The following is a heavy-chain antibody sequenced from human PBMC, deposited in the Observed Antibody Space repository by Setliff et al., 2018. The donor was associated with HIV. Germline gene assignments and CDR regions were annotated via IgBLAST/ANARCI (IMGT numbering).Heavy chain of an antibody. CDR2: IIPHLGLT. V-gene: IGHV1-69*10. CDR3: AGEYGAGFEH. CDR1: GGTFDKYA. Sequence: SVKVSCKASGGTFDKYAINWVRQAPGQGLEWMGGIIPHLGLTNYAHNFLGRVTVTADTSTNTAFMDLSSLRFDDTAVYYCAGEYGAGFEHWGRGTLVTVST. J-gene: IGHJ1*01. D-gene: IGHD4-17*01.